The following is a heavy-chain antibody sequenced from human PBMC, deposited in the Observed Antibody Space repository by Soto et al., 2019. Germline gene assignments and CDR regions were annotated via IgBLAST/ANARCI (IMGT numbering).Heavy chain of an antibody. Sequence: SETLSLTCTVSGGSISSYYWSWIRQPPGKGLEWIGYIYYSGSTNYNPSLKSRVTISVDKSKNQFSLKLSSVTAADTAVYYCARVGVYYYDSSGSDYWGQGTLVTVSS. J-gene: IGHJ4*02. D-gene: IGHD3-22*01. CDR1: GGSISSYY. CDR2: IYYSGST. V-gene: IGHV4-59*12. CDR3: ARVGVYYYDSSGSDY.